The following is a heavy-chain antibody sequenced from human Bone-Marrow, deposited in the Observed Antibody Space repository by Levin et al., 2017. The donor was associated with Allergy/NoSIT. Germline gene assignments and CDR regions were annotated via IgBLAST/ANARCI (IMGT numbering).Heavy chain of an antibody. CDR3: TTIAYGDYLGDFYYNYGMDV. D-gene: IGHD4-17*01. CDR1: TLTFSNAW. Sequence: GGSLRLSCAASTLTFSNAWMNWVRQAPGKGLEWVGRIQSKFDGGATDYAAPVKGRFTISRDDSKNTVFLQMNSVKTEDTAVYYCTTIAYGDYLGDFYYNYGMDVWGQGTTVTVSS. CDR2: IQSKFDGGAT. J-gene: IGHJ6*02. V-gene: IGHV3-15*01.